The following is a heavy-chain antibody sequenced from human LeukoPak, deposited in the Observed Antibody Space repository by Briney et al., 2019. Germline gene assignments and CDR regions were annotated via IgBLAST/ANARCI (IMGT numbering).Heavy chain of an antibody. CDR2: IYSSGIT. D-gene: IGHD3-9*01. Sequence: PSETLSLTCTVSGGSISGYYWSWVRQPPLKGLEWIGYIYSSGITRYSPSLKSRLTISVDTSKNQFSLRLSSVTAADTVLYYCARLATDSDILTGSDYWGQGTLVTVSS. CDR1: GGSISGYY. CDR3: ARLATDSDILTGSDY. V-gene: IGHV4-59*08. J-gene: IGHJ4*02.